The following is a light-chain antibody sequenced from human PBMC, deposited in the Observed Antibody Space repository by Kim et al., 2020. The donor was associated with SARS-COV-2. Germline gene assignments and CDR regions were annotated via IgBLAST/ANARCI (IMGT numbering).Light chain of an antibody. V-gene: IGLV3-19*01. J-gene: IGLJ3*02. Sequence: SSALTQDPPVSVALGQTVRITCQGDSLRSYYASWYQQKPGQAPVLVIYGKNNRPSGIPDRFSGSSSGNTASLTITGAQAEDEAYYYCNSRDSSGNHWLFGGGTQLTVL. CDR3: NSRDSSGNHWL. CDR1: SLRSYY. CDR2: GKN.